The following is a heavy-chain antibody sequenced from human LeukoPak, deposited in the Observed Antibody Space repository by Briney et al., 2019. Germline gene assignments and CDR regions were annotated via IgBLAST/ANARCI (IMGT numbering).Heavy chain of an antibody. V-gene: IGHV1-46*01. CDR2: INPSGGST. CDR3: ARVAPYCGGDCYFDY. J-gene: IGHJ4*02. CDR1: GYTFTSYY. D-gene: IGHD2-21*02. Sequence: GASVKVCCKASGYTFTSYYMHWVRQAPGQGLEWMGIINPSGGSTSYAQKFQGRVTMTRDTSTSTVYMELSSLRSEDTAVYYCARVAPYCGGDCYFDYWGQGTLVTVSS.